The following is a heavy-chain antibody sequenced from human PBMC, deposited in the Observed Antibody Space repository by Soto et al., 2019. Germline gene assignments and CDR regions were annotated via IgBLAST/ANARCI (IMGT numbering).Heavy chain of an antibody. Sequence: GGSLRLSCAASGFTFSGSAMHWVRQASGKGLEWVGRIRSKANSYATAYAASVKGRFTISRDDSKNTAYLQMNSLKTEDTAVYYCTRQGLMVYDRQWGDRDYYYYMDVWGKGTTVTVSS. D-gene: IGHD2-8*01. V-gene: IGHV3-73*01. CDR1: GFTFSGSA. J-gene: IGHJ6*03. CDR2: IRSKANSYAT. CDR3: TRQGLMVYDRQWGDRDYYYYMDV.